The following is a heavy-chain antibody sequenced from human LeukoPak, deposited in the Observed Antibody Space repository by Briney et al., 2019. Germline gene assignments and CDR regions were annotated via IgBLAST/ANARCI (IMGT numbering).Heavy chain of an antibody. CDR3: ARDYYDSSGYYPLFFDY. Sequence: ASVKVSCKASGCTFTGYYMHWVRQAPGQGLEWMGWINPNSGGTNYAQKFQGRVTMTRDTSISTAYMELSRLRSDDTAVYYCARDYYDSSGYYPLFFDYWGQGTLVTVSS. V-gene: IGHV1-2*02. J-gene: IGHJ4*02. D-gene: IGHD3-22*01. CDR2: INPNSGGT. CDR1: GCTFTGYY.